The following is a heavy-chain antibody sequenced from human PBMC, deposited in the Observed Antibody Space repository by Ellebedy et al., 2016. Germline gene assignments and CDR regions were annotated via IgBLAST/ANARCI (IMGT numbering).Heavy chain of an antibody. Sequence: GGSLRLXXAASGFTFSSYSMNWVRQAPGKGLEWVSYISSSSSTIYYADSVKGRFTISRDNAKNSLYLQMNSLRAEDTAVYYCARDLPIYGSGSYRDYYGMDVWGQGTTVTVSS. CDR2: ISSSSSTI. CDR1: GFTFSSYS. V-gene: IGHV3-48*01. CDR3: ARDLPIYGSGSYRDYYGMDV. J-gene: IGHJ6*02. D-gene: IGHD3-10*01.